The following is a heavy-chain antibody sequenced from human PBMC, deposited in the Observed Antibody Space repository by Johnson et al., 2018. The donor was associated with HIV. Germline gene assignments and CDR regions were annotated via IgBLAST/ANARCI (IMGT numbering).Heavy chain of an antibody. J-gene: IGHJ3*02. D-gene: IGHD6-25*01. CDR2: IWYDGSNK. V-gene: IGHV3-33*06. Sequence: QVQLVESGGGVVQPGRSLRLSCAASGFTFSSFGMHWVRQAPGKGLEWVAVIWYDGSNKYFADSVKGRFTISRDNSKNTLYLHMSSLRAEDTALYYCAKPAAAARDAFDIWGQGTMVTVSS. CDR1: GFTFSSFG. CDR3: AKPAAAARDAFDI.